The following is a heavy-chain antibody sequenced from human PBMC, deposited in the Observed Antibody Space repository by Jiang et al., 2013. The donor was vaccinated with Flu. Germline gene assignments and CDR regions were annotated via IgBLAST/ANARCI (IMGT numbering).Heavy chain of an antibody. CDR3: ARDVIEGTTFGGVNFLWSLPFDY. D-gene: IGHD3-16*01. CDR1: GYTFTSYG. Sequence: SGAEVKKPGASVKVSCKASGYTFTSYGISWVRQAPGQGLEWMGWISAYNGNTNYAQKLQGRVTMTTDTSTSTAYMELRSLRSDDTAVYYCARDVIEGTTFGGVNFLWSLPFDYWGQGTLVTVSS. J-gene: IGHJ4*02. CDR2: ISAYNGNT. V-gene: IGHV1-18*04.